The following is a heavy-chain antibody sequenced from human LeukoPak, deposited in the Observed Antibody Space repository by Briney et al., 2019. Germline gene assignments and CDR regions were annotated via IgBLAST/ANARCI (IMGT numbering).Heavy chain of an antibody. D-gene: IGHD6-13*01. V-gene: IGHV3-21*06. CDR2: IDSSGGYM. J-gene: IGHJ4*02. Sequence: PGGSLRLSCEASGFTFNTYSMNWARQAPGKGLEWVSSIDSSGGYMFYADSVKGRFIISRDNAKDSLYLQMNSLRAEDTAVYYCAKDVDFASSWWVLLDYWGQGTLVTVSS. CDR3: AKDVDFASSWWVLLDY. CDR1: GFTFNTYS.